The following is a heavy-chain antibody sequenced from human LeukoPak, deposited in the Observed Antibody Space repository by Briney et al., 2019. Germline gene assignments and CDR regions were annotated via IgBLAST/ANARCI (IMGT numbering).Heavy chain of an antibody. Sequence: SETLSLTCAVYGGSFSGYYWSWIRQPPGKGLEWIGEINHSGSTNYNPSLKSRVTISVDTSKNQFSLKLSSVTAADTAVYYCARNIAVAGRGDYMDVWGKGTTVTISS. V-gene: IGHV4-34*01. CDR2: INHSGST. D-gene: IGHD6-19*01. J-gene: IGHJ6*03. CDR3: ARNIAVAGRGDYMDV. CDR1: GGSFSGYY.